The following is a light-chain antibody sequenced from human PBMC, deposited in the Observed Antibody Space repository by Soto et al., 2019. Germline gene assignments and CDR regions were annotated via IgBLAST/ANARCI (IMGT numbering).Light chain of an antibody. CDR1: QSVSSN. J-gene: IGKJ1*01. CDR2: GAS. V-gene: IGKV3-15*01. CDR3: QQYNNWPPWT. Sequence: EIVMTQSPATLSVSPGERATLSCRASQSVSSNLAWYQQKPGQAPRLLIYGASTRATGIPARFSGSGAETEFTLTISSLQSEDSAVYYCQQYNNWPPWTFGQGTKVEIK.